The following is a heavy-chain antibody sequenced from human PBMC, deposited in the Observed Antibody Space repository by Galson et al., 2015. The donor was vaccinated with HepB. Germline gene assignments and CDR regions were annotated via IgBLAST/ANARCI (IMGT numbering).Heavy chain of an antibody. CDR1: GFTVSSNY. Sequence: SLRLSCAASGFTVSSNYMSWVRQAPGKGLEWVSVIYSGGSTYYADSVKGRFTISRDNSKNTLYLQMNSLRAEDTAVYYCASRYSGSHNLDYWGQGTLVTVSS. CDR2: IYSGGST. J-gene: IGHJ4*02. V-gene: IGHV3-66*02. CDR3: ASRYSGSHNLDY. D-gene: IGHD1-26*01.